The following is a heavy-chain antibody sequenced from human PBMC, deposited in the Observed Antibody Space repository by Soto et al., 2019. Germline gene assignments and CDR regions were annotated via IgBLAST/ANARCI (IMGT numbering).Heavy chain of an antibody. Sequence: ASVKVSCKASGYTFSDYYIHWVRQAPGQGLEWMGWINPNSGGTNYAQNLQGRVTISADKSTLTSYMELHSLTSDDTALYYCARDRTDSGYYTNWLDPWGQGTQVTVSS. CDR2: INPNSGGT. V-gene: IGHV1-2*02. CDR3: ARDRTDSGYYTNWLDP. J-gene: IGHJ5*02. D-gene: IGHD3-22*01. CDR1: GYTFSDYY.